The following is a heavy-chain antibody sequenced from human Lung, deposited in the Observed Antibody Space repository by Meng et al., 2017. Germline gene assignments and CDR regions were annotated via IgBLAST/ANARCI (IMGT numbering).Heavy chain of an antibody. J-gene: IGHJ4*02. D-gene: IGHD4-11*01. CDR2: INHSGST. CDR1: GGSSSDYD. Sequence: VHLQQLGAGVWRPSGTLSLTCVVAGGSSSDYDWSCIRQPPGKGLEWIGEINHSGSTNYNPSLESRATISVDTSQNNLSLKLSSVTAADSAVYYCARGPTTMAHDFDYWGQGTLVTVSS. V-gene: IGHV4-34*01. CDR3: ARGPTTMAHDFDY.